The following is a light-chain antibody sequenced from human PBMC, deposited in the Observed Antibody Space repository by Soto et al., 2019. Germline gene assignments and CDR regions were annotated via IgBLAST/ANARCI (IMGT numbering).Light chain of an antibody. J-gene: IGKJ1*01. Sequence: DIHLTQSPSFLSASVGDRVTITCRASLGISNYLAWYQQKPGKAPKLLIFAASTLQSRVPSRFSGSGSGTEFTLTLSSLQPEDFETYYCQQLNSYPGTFGQGTKVEIK. CDR3: QQLNSYPGT. CDR2: AAS. V-gene: IGKV1-9*01. CDR1: LGISNY.